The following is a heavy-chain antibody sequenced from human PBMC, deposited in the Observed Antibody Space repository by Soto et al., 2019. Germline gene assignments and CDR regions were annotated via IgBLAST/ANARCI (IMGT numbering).Heavy chain of an antibody. CDR2: ISAYNGNT. CDR3: ARDSNLEASSSWYEVFDY. CDR1: GYTFTSYG. V-gene: IGHV1-18*01. D-gene: IGHD6-13*01. Sequence: QVQLVQSGAEVKKPGASVKVSCKASGYTFTSYGISWVRQAPGQGLEWMGGISAYNGNTNYAQKLQGRVTMTTDTSTSTAYMELRSLRSDDTAVYYCARDSNLEASSSWYEVFDYWGQGTLVTVSS. J-gene: IGHJ4*02.